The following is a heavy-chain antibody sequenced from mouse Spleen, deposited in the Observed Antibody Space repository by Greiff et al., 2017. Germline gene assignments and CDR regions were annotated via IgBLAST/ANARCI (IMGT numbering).Heavy chain of an antibody. V-gene: IGHV7-3*01. D-gene: IGHD2-2*01. Sequence: EVQLVQSGGGLVQPGGSLSFSCAASGFTFTDYYMSWVRQPPGKALEWTGPIRNKATGYTTGYSASVEGRFSISRDNSRSFLYLQMNALKAEDSASYCCASLIYYGYDVGYFDVWGAGTTMTVSS. CDR1: GFTFTDYY. CDR2: IRNKATGYTT. CDR3: ASLIYYGYDVGYFDV. J-gene: IGHJ1*01.